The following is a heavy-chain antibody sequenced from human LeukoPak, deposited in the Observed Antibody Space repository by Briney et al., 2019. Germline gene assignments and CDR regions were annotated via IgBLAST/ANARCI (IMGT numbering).Heavy chain of an antibody. J-gene: IGHJ4*02. CDR2: ISGSGDST. CDR1: GFTFSSYA. V-gene: IGHV3-23*01. D-gene: IGHD7-27*01. Sequence: GGSLRLSCAASGFTFSSYAMSWVRQAPGKGLEWVSAISGSGDSTYSTDSVKGRFTISRDNSKNTLYLQMNSLRAEDTAVYYCAKRVPANWGSYFDYWGQGTLVTVSS. CDR3: AKRVPANWGSYFDY.